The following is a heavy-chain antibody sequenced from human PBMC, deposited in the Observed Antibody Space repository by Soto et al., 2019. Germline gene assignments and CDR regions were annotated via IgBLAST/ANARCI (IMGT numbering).Heavy chain of an antibody. Sequence: PGESLKISCKGSGYSFTSYWIGWVRQMPGEGLEWMGIIYPGDSDTRYSPSFQGQVTISADKSISTAYLQWSSLKASDTAMYYCARQTNYYDSSGYYIGAFDIWGQGTMVTVSS. V-gene: IGHV5-51*01. CDR2: IYPGDSDT. CDR3: ARQTNYYDSSGYYIGAFDI. CDR1: GYSFTSYW. D-gene: IGHD3-22*01. J-gene: IGHJ3*02.